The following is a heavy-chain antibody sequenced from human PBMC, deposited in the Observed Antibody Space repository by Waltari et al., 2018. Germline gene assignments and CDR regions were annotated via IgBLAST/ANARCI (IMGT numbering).Heavy chain of an antibody. J-gene: IGHJ4*02. CDR3: AREIYGGNSRPFDY. Sequence: QVQLQESGPGLMKPSETLSLTCTVSGGSMDHYFWHWIRQPPGKGLEWIGYIYYNGNTDYHPSRQSRVTISVDTSRSQFSLNLRSVTAADMAVYFCAREIYGGNSRPFDYWGQGTLVTVSS. V-gene: IGHV4-59*01. CDR1: GGSMDHYF. CDR2: IYYNGNT. D-gene: IGHD2-21*02.